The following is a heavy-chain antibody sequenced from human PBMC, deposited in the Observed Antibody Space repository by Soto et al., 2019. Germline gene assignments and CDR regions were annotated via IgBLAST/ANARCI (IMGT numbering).Heavy chain of an antibody. CDR2: IIPMFGTA. J-gene: IGHJ6*02. D-gene: IGHD7-27*01. CDR1: GGTFKNFN. V-gene: IGHV1-69*01. CDR3: ARDETGDSYYYYYGMDV. Sequence: QVQLVQSGAEVKKPGSSVKVSCKASGGTFKNFNFNWVRQAPGQGLEWMGGIIPMFGTADYAQRFQGRVTITADDSTSTAYMELSSLRSEDTAMYYCARDETGDSYYYYYGMDVWGQGTTVTVSS.